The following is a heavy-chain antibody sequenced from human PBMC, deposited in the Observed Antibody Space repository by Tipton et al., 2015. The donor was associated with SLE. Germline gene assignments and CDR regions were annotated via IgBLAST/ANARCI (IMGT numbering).Heavy chain of an antibody. J-gene: IGHJ2*01. Sequence: TLSLTCTVSGGSISSYYWSWIRQPAGKGLVWIGRIYTSGSTNYNPSLKSRVTISVDPSKNQFSLKLSSVTPADTAVYYCARDGCTNGVCSYWYFDLWGRGTLVTVSS. CDR2: IYTSGST. CDR3: ARDGCTNGVCSYWYFDL. D-gene: IGHD2-8*01. CDR1: GGSISSYY. V-gene: IGHV4-4*07.